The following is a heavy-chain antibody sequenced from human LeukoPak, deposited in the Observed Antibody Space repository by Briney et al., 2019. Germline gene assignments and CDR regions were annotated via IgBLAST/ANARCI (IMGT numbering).Heavy chain of an antibody. V-gene: IGHV1-46*01. CDR3: ARVGGWYRYFFDY. Sequence: AASLKVSCKASGYTFTNYHMHWVRQAPGQGLEWMRMITPSDGSTNYAQKFKGRVTMTRDMSTSTVYMELSSLRSEDTAVYYCARVGGWYRYFFDYWGQGTLLTVSS. CDR2: ITPSDGST. J-gene: IGHJ4*02. CDR1: GYTFTNYH. D-gene: IGHD6-19*01.